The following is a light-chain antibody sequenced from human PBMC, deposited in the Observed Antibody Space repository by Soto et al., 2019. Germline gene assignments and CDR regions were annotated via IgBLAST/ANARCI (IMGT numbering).Light chain of an antibody. J-gene: IGKJ4*01. CDR3: QQYINWPRLT. V-gene: IGKV3-15*01. CDR2: GPS. Sequence: EIAMTQSPTTLSVSPGERATLSCRTNQSVSSDLAWYQQKPGQAPRLLIYGPSTRATGVPARFSGSGSGTDFTLTISSLQSEDFAVYYCQQYINWPRLTFGGGTKVEMK. CDR1: QSVSSD.